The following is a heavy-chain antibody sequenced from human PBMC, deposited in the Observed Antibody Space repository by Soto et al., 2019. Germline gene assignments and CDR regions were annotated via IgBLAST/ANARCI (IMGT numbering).Heavy chain of an antibody. D-gene: IGHD4-17*01. CDR1: GFTFSSYG. Sequence: QVQLVESGGGVVQPGRSLRLSCAASGFTFSSYGMHWVRQAPGKGLEWVAVIWYDGSNNYYADSVKGRFTISRDNSKNRLYLQMTSLRAGDTGVYYCARGGGSDGDYVHGHIWGQGTMVTVSS. CDR3: ARGGGSDGDYVHGHI. V-gene: IGHV3-33*01. CDR2: IWYDGSNN. J-gene: IGHJ3*02.